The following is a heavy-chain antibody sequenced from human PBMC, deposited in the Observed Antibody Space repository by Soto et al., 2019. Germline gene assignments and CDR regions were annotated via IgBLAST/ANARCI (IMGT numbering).Heavy chain of an antibody. V-gene: IGHV3-30*18. Sequence: QVQLVESGGGVVQPGRSLRLSCAASGFTFSSYGMHWVRQAPGKGLEWGAVISYDGSNKYYADSVKGRFTISRDNSKNTLYLQMNSLRAEDTAVYYCAKDSGDYWGQGTLVTVSS. CDR2: ISYDGSNK. CDR3: AKDSGDY. J-gene: IGHJ4*02. CDR1: GFTFSSYG.